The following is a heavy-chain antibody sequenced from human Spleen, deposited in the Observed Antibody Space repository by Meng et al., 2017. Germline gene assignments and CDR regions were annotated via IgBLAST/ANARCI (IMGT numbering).Heavy chain of an antibody. CDR2: IKEEGSET. CDR3: VIAVAGKKPYYFDY. Sequence: GESLKISCAGSGFTFSSYWMTWVRQAPGKGLEWVAKIKEEGSETYYVDSVKGRFTISRDNAKNSVYLEMNSLRAEDTAVYYCVIAVAGKKPYYFDYWGQGTLVTVSS. CDR1: GFTFSSYW. J-gene: IGHJ4*02. V-gene: IGHV3-7*01. D-gene: IGHD6-19*01.